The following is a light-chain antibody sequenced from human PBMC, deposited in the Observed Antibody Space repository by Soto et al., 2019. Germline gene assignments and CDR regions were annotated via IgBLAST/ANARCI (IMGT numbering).Light chain of an antibody. CDR3: CSYAGTYTYV. J-gene: IGLJ1*01. CDR2: DVS. V-gene: IGLV2-11*01. CDR1: SSDVGAYNY. Sequence: QSALTQPRSVSGSPGQSVTISCTGTSSDVGAYNYVSWYQHHPGTAPQLMIYDVSKRPSGVPDRFSGSKSGNTASVTISGLQADDEADYYCCSYAGTYTYVFGTGTKLTVL.